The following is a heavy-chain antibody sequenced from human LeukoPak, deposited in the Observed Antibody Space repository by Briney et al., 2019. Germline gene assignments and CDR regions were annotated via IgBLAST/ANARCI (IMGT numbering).Heavy chain of an antibody. D-gene: IGHD6-19*01. Sequence: PSETLSLTCTVSGGSISSSYWSWIRQPPGKGLEWIGYIYYSGSTNNNPSSKSRVAISVDTSKNQFSLKLSSVTAADTAVYYCATWGIAVAGTFDYWGQGTLVTVSS. CDR2: IYYSGST. CDR1: GGSISSSY. CDR3: ATWGIAVAGTFDY. V-gene: IGHV4-59*08. J-gene: IGHJ4*02.